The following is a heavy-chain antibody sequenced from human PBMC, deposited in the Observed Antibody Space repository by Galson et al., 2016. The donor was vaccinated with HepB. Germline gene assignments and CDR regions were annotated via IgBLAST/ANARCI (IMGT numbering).Heavy chain of an antibody. V-gene: IGHV3-23*01. CDR2: INGHGADT. CDR1: GFTFSDYA. Sequence: SLRLSCAASGFTFSDYAMSWVRQAPGKGLEWVSGINGHGADTYYADSVKGRFTISRANSRNTLYLQMNNLRAEDTAVYYCAKDGEKYDFWSTIGRNYYYYMDVWGKGTPVTVSS. D-gene: IGHD3-3*01. CDR3: AKDGEKYDFWSTIGRNYYYYMDV. J-gene: IGHJ6*03.